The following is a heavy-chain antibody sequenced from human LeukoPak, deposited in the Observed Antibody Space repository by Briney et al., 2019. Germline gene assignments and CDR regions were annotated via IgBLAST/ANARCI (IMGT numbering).Heavy chain of an antibody. CDR1: EFTFSSYS. CDR2: ISNGSGNR. V-gene: IGHV3-48*01. J-gene: IGHJ6*03. CDR3: ARAAKWEFYHYYMDV. Sequence: GGSLRLSCVASEFTFSSYSMIWVRQAPGKGLEWISYISNGSGNRYYADSVKGRFTISRDNAKNLLYLQMNNLRADDTAVYYCARAAKWEFYHYYMDVWGKRTTVAVSS. D-gene: IGHD1-26*01.